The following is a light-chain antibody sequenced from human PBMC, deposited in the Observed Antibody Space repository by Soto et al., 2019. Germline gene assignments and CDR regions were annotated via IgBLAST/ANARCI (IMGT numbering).Light chain of an antibody. Sequence: EIVLTQSPGTLSLSPGKRATLSCRASQSVSSSYLAWYQQKPGQAPRLLIYGASSRATGIPDRFSGSGSGADLAVTISRLEPEDFAVYYFQQYGSSRRCGQATKGQIK. J-gene: IGKJ1*01. CDR2: GAS. CDR1: QSVSSSY. CDR3: QQYGSSRR. V-gene: IGKV3-20*01.